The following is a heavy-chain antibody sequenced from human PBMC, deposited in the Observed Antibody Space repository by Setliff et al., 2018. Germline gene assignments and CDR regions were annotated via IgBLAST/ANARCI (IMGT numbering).Heavy chain of an antibody. CDR1: GFTFSNYA. D-gene: IGHD6-19*01. CDR3: ARSAVAVPGQFYFDN. Sequence: GGSLRLSCVASGFTFSNYAMHWVRQAPGKGLEWVAVITYDGTNNFYADSVKGRFTISRDISKNTLYLQMNSLRPEDTALYYCARSAVAVPGQFYFDNWGQGTQVTVSS. V-gene: IGHV3-30*01. J-gene: IGHJ4*02. CDR2: ITYDGTNN.